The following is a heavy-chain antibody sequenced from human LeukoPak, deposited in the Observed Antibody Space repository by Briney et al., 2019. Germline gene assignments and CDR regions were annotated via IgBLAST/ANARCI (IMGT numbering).Heavy chain of an antibody. CDR2: IYYSGST. V-gene: IGHV4-59*01. J-gene: IGHJ3*02. CDR3: ARLVVVAATYAFDI. Sequence: TTSETLSLTCTVSGGSISSYYWSWIRQPPGKGLEWIGFIYYSGSTNYNPSLKSRVTISVDTSKNQFSLKLSSVTAADTAVYYCARLVVVAATYAFDIWGQGTMVTVSS. D-gene: IGHD2-15*01. CDR1: GGSISSYY.